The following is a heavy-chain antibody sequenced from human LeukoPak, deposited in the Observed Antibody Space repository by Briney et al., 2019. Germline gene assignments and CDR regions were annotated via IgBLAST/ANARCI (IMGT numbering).Heavy chain of an antibody. V-gene: IGHV3-7*01. J-gene: IGHJ4*02. CDR2: IKIDGTKK. CDR3: ARDGIDGFIDF. Sequence: GGSLRPSCAASGFTFSGYWLSWVRQAPGKGLEWVANIKIDGTKKYYVDSVKGRFTISRDNAKNSLYLQMNSLRVEDTAVYYCARDGIDGFIDFWGQGTLVTVSS. D-gene: IGHD5-24*01. CDR1: GFTFSGYW.